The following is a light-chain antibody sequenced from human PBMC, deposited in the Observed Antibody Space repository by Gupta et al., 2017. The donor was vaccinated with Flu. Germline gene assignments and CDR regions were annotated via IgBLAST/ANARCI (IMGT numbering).Light chain of an antibody. CDR1: QNIGDY. CDR3: QHGDSFPGP. J-gene: IGKJ1*01. Sequence: DIHLTQSPSSLSASVGDRVTITCRASQNIGDYLNWYQQKSNEAPTFLIYSVANVNSGVPLRFSGDGSETEFTLTISKRQPEESATYYCQHGDSFPGPFGQGTKVEVK. CDR2: SVA. V-gene: IGKV1-39*01.